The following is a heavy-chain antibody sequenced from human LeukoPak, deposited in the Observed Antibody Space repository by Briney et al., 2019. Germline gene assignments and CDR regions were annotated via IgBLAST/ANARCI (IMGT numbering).Heavy chain of an antibody. CDR2: IYYSGST. CDR3: AREGYCSGGSCPGGTDY. D-gene: IGHD2-15*01. J-gene: IGHJ4*02. CDR1: GGSISSSSYY. V-gene: IGHV4-61*01. Sequence: SETLSLTCTVSGGSISSSSYYWSWIRQPPGKGLEWIGYIYYSGSTNYNPSLKSRVTISVDTSKNQFSLKLSSVTAADTAVYYCAREGYCSGGSCPGGTDYWGQGTLVTVSS.